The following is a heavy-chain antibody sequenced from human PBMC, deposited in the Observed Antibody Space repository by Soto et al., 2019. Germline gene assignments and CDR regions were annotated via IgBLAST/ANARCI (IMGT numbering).Heavy chain of an antibody. J-gene: IGHJ6*02. V-gene: IGHV4-39*02. CDR1: GGAFSSTNYY. Sequence: SETLSLTCTVSGGAFSSTNYYWGWIRQPPGKGLEWIGSISYSGKIYYNPSLKSRVTISVDTSKNQFSLRLSSVTAADTAVYYCARDQEGMDVWGQGTTVTVSS. CDR2: ISYSGKI. CDR3: ARDQEGMDV.